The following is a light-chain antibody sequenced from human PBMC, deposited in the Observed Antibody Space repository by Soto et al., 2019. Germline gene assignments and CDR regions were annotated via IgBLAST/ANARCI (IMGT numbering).Light chain of an antibody. V-gene: IGLV2-8*01. CDR2: EVN. CDR3: GSYTSTDTPFV. Sequence: QSALTQPPSASGSPGQSVAISCTGTSSDVGGYNYVSWYQQHPGKAPKLMIYEVNKRPSGVPDRFSGSKSGNKASLIISNLEAEDESDYYCGSYTSTDTPFVFGTGTKVTVL. J-gene: IGLJ1*01. CDR1: SSDVGGYNY.